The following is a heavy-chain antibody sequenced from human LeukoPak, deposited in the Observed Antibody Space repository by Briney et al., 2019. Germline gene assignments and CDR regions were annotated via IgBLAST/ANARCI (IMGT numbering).Heavy chain of an antibody. CDR1: GFTFSSYS. Sequence: GGSLRLSCAASGFTFSSYSMNWVRQAPGKGLEWVSSISSSSSYIYYADSVKGRFTISRDNAKNSPYLQMNSLRAEDTAVYYCARKIAARRGAFDIWGQGTMVTVSS. D-gene: IGHD6-6*01. J-gene: IGHJ3*02. V-gene: IGHV3-21*01. CDR3: ARKIAARRGAFDI. CDR2: ISSSSSYI.